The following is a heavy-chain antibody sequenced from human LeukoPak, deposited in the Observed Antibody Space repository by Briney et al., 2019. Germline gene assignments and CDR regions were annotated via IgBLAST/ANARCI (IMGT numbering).Heavy chain of an antibody. Sequence: SETLSLTCAVSGGPISSGHWWTWVRQPPGKTLEWIGEIFHSGSTVYNPSLKSRVAISVDTSKNQFSLKLSSVTAADTAVYYCARGGNTFWDAFDIWGQGTMVTVSS. CDR2: IFHSGST. J-gene: IGHJ3*02. D-gene: IGHD3-3*01. CDR1: GGPISSGHW. V-gene: IGHV4-4*02. CDR3: ARGGNTFWDAFDI.